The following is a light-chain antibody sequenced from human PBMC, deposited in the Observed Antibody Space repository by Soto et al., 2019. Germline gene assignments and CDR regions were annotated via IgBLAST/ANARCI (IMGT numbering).Light chain of an antibody. CDR3: QQHNQWPIT. CDR1: QSISTR. J-gene: IGKJ5*01. CDR2: AAS. V-gene: IGKV1-5*01. Sequence: DIQMTQSPSTLSASVGDTVTITCRASQSISTRLAWYQQKAGKAPKLLIYAASSLQSGVPSRFSGSGSGTDFTLNISSLRPEDFAVYYCQQHNQWPITFGQGTR.